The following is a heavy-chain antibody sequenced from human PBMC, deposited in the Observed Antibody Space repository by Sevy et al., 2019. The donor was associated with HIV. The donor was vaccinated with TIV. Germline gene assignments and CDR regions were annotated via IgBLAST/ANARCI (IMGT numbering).Heavy chain of an antibody. J-gene: IGHJ4*02. CDR2: IRTKPNNYET. CDR1: GFTFSDSA. D-gene: IGHD2-8*01. Sequence: GGSMRLSCAASGFTFSDSAVHWVRQASGKGLEWVGRIRTKPNNYETANAASVKGRFTFTRDDSKNTAYLQMNSLKTKDTAVYYCGVHCPDAKCSWGQGALVTVSS. CDR3: GVHCPDAKCS. V-gene: IGHV3-73*01.